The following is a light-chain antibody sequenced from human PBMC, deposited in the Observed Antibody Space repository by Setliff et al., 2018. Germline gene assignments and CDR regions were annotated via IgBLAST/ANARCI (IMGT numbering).Light chain of an antibody. Sequence: QSALTQPRSVSGSPGQSVTFSCTGTSSDVGAYNYVSWYQRHPGKVPKLMVYDVTKRPSGVPDRFSGSKSGNTASLTISGLQAGDEADYYCCSFAGTYYVFGSGTK. V-gene: IGLV2-11*01. CDR2: DVT. CDR3: CSFAGTYYV. CDR1: SSDVGAYNY. J-gene: IGLJ1*01.